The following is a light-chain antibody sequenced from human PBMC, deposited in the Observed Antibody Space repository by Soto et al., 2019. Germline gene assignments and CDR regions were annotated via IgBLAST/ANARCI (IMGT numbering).Light chain of an antibody. V-gene: IGKV3-20*01. CDR2: GAS. Sequence: DIVLTQSPGTLSLSPGQRATLSCRASQSISSSFLAWYQQKPGQAPRLLIYGASIRATGIPDRFSGSGSGTDFTLTISRLEPEDFAVYYCQQCGSSPETFGQGTKVEMK. CDR1: QSISSSF. CDR3: QQCGSSPET. J-gene: IGKJ1*01.